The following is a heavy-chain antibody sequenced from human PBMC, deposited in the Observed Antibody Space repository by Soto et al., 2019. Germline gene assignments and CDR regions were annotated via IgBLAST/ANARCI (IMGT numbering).Heavy chain of an antibody. CDR2: ISVNGGST. V-gene: IGHV3-23*01. J-gene: IGHJ3*02. Sequence: EVQLLESGGGLVQPGGSLRLSCAASGFTFNSYAMTWVRQGPGKGLEWVSGISVNGGSTHDAGSVKGRFTISRDNSKNTLSLQMNSLRAEDTAVYYCAKSLSTGTGDAFDIWGQGTMVTVSS. CDR1: GFTFNSYA. CDR3: AKSLSTGTGDAFDI. D-gene: IGHD1-1*01.